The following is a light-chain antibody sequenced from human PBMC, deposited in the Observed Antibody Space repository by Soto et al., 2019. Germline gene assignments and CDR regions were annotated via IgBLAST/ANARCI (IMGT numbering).Light chain of an antibody. V-gene: IGKV3-20*01. J-gene: IGKJ1*01. Sequence: EIVLTQSPSTLSLSPGERATLSCRASQSVSSSYLAWYQKKPGQAPRLLIYGASSGATGLPDRFSGSGSGTDFTLTISRLEPEDFAVYYCQQYCSSPRTFGQGTKVEIK. CDR3: QQYCSSPRT. CDR1: QSVSSSY. CDR2: GAS.